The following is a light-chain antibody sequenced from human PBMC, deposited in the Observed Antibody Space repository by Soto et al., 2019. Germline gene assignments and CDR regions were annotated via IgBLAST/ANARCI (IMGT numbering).Light chain of an antibody. V-gene: IGKV3-15*01. CDR3: QQYNNWPLT. CDR1: PSVSND. CDR2: GAS. Sequence: EIVMPQSPATLSVSPGERATLSCRASPSVSNDLAWYQQKPGQAPRLLIYGASTRATGIPARFSGSGSGTEFTLTISSLQSEDFAVYYCQQYNNWPLTFGGGTKVEVK. J-gene: IGKJ4*01.